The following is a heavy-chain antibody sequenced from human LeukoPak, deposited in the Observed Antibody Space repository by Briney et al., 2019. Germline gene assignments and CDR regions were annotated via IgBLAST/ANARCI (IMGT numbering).Heavy chain of an antibody. D-gene: IGHD3-22*01. CDR1: GFTFSSYE. V-gene: IGHV3-48*01. J-gene: IGHJ4*02. CDR2: ISSSSSTI. CDR3: AREGSSGYRDYFDY. Sequence: GGSLRLSCAASGFTFSSYEMNWVRQAPGKGLEWVSYISSSSSTIYYADSAKGRFTISRDNAKNSLYLQMNSLRAEDTAVYYCAREGSSGYRDYFDYWGQGTLVTVSS.